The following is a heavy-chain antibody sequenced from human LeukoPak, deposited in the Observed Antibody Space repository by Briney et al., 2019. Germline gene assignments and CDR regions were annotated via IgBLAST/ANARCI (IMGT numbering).Heavy chain of an antibody. CDR1: GFTFSMYA. D-gene: IGHD6-13*01. CDR2: ISSSGGST. V-gene: IGHV3-23*01. Sequence: PGGSLRLSCAASGFTFSMYAMSWVRQAPGKGLEWVSTISSSGGSTYYADSVKDRFTISRDNSKNTLYLQMNSLRAEDTAVYYCAKATPATAAFESWGQGTLLTVSS. J-gene: IGHJ4*02. CDR3: AKATPATAAFES.